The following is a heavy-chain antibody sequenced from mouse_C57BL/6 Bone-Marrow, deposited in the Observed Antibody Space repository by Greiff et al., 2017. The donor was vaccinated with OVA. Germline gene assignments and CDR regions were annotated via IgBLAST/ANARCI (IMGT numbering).Heavy chain of an antibody. J-gene: IGHJ4*01. V-gene: IGHV1-39*01. CDR2: INPNYGTT. CDR1: GYSFTDYN. Sequence: EVQLQQSGPELVKPGASVKISCKASGYSFTDYNMNWVKQSNGKSLEWIGVINPNYGTTSYNQKFKCKATLTVDQSSSTAYMQRNSLTSEDSAVYYCARLVTTVVAPYYAMDYWGQGTSVTVSS. CDR3: ARLVTTVVAPYYAMDY. D-gene: IGHD1-1*01.